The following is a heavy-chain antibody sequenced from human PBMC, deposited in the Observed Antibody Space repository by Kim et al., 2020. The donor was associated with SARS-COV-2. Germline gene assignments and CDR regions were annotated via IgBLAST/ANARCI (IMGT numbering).Heavy chain of an antibody. J-gene: IGHJ4*02. D-gene: IGHD7-27*01. CDR3: ARALSGGDDS. V-gene: IGHV3-74*01. CDR1: GFPFNRYW. CDR2: TNEDGRTT. Sequence: GGSLRLSCAASGFPFNRYWMHWVRQAPGKGLQWVSRTNEDGRTTNYADSVKGRFTISRDNSENTLYLQMNRLTAEDTAVYYCARALSGGDDSWGQGTLVTVPS.